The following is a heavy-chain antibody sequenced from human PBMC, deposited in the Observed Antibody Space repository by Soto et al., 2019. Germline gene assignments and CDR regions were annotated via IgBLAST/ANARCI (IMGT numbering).Heavy chain of an antibody. V-gene: IGHV4-34*01. Sequence: LSLTCAVYGGSFSGYYWSWIRQPPGKGLEWIGEINHSGSTNYNPSLKSRVTISVDTSKNQFSLKLSSVTAADTAVYYCARARGYSYGYSDYWGQGTLVTVSS. D-gene: IGHD5-18*01. CDR3: ARARGYSYGYSDY. CDR2: INHSGST. CDR1: GGSFSGYY. J-gene: IGHJ4*02.